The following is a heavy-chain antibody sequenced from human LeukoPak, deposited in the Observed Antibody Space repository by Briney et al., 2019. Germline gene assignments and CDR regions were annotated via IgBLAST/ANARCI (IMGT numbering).Heavy chain of an antibody. Sequence: GGSLRLSCAASGFTFSSYAMSWVRQAPGKGLEWVSAISGSGGSTYYADSVKGRFTISRDNSKNTLYLQMNSLRAEDTAVYYCAYMGRSTVTTLFDYWGQGTLVTVSS. J-gene: IGHJ4*02. CDR2: ISGSGGST. CDR3: AYMGRSTVTTLFDY. V-gene: IGHV3-23*01. D-gene: IGHD4-17*01. CDR1: GFTFSSYA.